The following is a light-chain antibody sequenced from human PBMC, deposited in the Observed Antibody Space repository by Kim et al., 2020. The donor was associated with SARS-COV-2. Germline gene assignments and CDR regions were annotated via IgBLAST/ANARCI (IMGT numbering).Light chain of an antibody. CDR2: YDS. J-gene: IGLJ3*02. CDR1: NIGSKS. CDR3: QVWDSSSDHWV. V-gene: IGLV3-21*04. Sequence: SYELTQPPSVSVAPGKTARITCWGNNIGSKSVHWYKQKPGQAPVLVIYYDSDRPSGIPERFSGSNSGNTATLTISRVEAGDEADYYCQVWDSSSDHWVFG.